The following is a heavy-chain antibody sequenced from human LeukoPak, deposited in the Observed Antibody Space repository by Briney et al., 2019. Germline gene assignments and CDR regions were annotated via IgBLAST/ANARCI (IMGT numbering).Heavy chain of an antibody. J-gene: IGHJ4*02. Sequence: SETLSLTCAVYGGSFSGYYWNWIRQPPGKGLEWIRQINHSGSTNYSPSLKSRVTISVATSKNQFSLKLSSVTAAGMAFYFCARGPSLDYWGQGTLVTVSS. CDR2: INHSGST. CDR3: ARGPSLDY. V-gene: IGHV4-34*01. CDR1: GGSFSGYY.